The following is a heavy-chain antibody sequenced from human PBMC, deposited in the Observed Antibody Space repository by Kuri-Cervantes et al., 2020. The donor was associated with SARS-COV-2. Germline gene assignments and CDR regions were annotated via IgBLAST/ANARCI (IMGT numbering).Heavy chain of an antibody. J-gene: IGHJ3*02. CDR3: ARDRGPQGYYYDSSGYSQNAFDI. CDR1: GGTFSSYA. D-gene: IGHD3-22*01. CDR2: IIPIFGTA. Sequence: SVKVSCKASGGTFSSYAISWVRQAPGQGLEWMGGIIPIFGTANYAQKFQGRVSITADESTSTAYMELSSLRSEDTAVYYCARDRGPQGYYYDSSGYSQNAFDIWGQGTMVTVSS. V-gene: IGHV1-69*13.